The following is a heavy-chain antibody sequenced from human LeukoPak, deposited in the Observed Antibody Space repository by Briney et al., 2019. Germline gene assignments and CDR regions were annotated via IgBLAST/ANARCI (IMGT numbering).Heavy chain of an antibody. CDR2: IYYSGST. CDR1: GGSFSSYY. D-gene: IGHD3-10*01. Sequence: SETLSLTCTVSGGSFSSYYWSWIRQPPGKGLEWIGSIYYSGSTYYNPSLKSRVTISVDTSKNQFSLKLSSVTAADTAVYYCARQPRGYYYGSGSYYSYWYFDLWGRGTLVTVSS. CDR3: ARQPRGYYYGSGSYYSYWYFDL. J-gene: IGHJ2*01. V-gene: IGHV4-59*05.